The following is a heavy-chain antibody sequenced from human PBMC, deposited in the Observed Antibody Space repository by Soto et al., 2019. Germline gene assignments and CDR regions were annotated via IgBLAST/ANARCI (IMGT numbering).Heavy chain of an antibody. D-gene: IGHD2-15*01. CDR3: AREGYCSSGSCALYSHEYFGMDV. CDR2: ISTYNANT. Sequence: GASVKVSCKASGYSFSRYGISWVRQAPGQGLEWMGWISTYNANTNYAQKFQGRVSMTTDTPTSTVYMEMRSLTFDDTALYYCAREGYCSSGSCALYSHEYFGMDVWGQGTTVTVSS. J-gene: IGHJ6*02. V-gene: IGHV1-18*01. CDR1: GYSFSRYG.